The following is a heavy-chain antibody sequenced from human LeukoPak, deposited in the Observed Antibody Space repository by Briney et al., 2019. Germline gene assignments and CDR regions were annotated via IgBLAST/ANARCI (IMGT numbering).Heavy chain of an antibody. Sequence: AASVKVSCKASGGTFSSYAISWVRQAPGQGLEWMGRIIPILGIANYAQKFQGRVTITADKSTSTAYMELSSLRSEDTAVYYCARDQGPCSGGSCDYYYYYGMDVWGQGTTVTVSS. V-gene: IGHV1-69*04. J-gene: IGHJ6*02. CDR3: ARDQGPCSGGSCDYYYYYGMDV. CDR1: GGTFSSYA. D-gene: IGHD2-15*01. CDR2: IIPILGIA.